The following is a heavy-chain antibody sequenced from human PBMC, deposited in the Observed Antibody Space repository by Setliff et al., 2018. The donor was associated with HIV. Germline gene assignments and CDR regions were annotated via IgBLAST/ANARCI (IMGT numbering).Heavy chain of an antibody. V-gene: IGHV3-15*01. Sequence: PGGSLRLSCAASGFTFNDAWMSWVRQAPGKGLEWVGRIKSKTDGGTTDYAAPVKGRFTISRDDSKKMLYLQMNSLKTEDTAVYYCTTRGTWDYRDYFDYWGQGTLVTVSS. CDR3: TTRGTWDYRDYFDY. J-gene: IGHJ4*02. CDR2: IKSKTDGGTT. D-gene: IGHD1-26*01. CDR1: GFTFNDAW.